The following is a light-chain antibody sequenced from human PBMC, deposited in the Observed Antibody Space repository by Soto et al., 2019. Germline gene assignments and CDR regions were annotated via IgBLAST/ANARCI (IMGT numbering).Light chain of an antibody. CDR2: EVT. J-gene: IGLJ1*01. CDR1: SSDVGSYDL. Sequence: QSALTQPASVSGSPGQSIAISCTGTSSDVGSYDLVSWYQQHPGKAPKLMIYEVTTRPSGVSSRFSGSKSGNTASLTISGLQAEDDADYYCCSSAGGGTYVFGTGTQLTVL. V-gene: IGLV2-23*02. CDR3: CSSAGGGTYV.